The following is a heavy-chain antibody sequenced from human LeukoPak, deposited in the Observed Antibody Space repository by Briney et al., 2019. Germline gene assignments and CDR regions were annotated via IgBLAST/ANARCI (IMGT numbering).Heavy chain of an antibody. J-gene: IGHJ5*02. D-gene: IGHD3-3*01. CDR1: GYSFTSYW. CDR3: ATTRYYDFWSGYYIQSRPFDP. V-gene: IGHV5-51*01. CDR2: IYPGDSDT. Sequence: GESLKISCKGSGYSFTSYWIGWVRQMPGKGLEWMGIIYPGDSDTRYSPSFQGQVTISGDKSISTAYLQWSSLKASDTAMYYCATTRYYDFWSGYYIQSRPFDPWGQGTLVTVSS.